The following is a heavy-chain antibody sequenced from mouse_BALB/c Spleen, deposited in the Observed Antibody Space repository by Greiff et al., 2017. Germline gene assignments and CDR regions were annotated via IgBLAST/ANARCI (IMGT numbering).Heavy chain of an antibody. Sequence: DVKLMESGAELVKPGASVKLSCTASGFNIKDTYMHWVKQRPEQGLEWIGRIDPANGNTKYDPKFQGKATITADTSSNTAYLQLSSRTSEDTAVYYCAPYGNYCDYWGQGTTLTVSS. V-gene: IGHV14-3*02. CDR3: APYGNYCDY. D-gene: IGHD2-1*01. CDR2: IDPANGNT. J-gene: IGHJ2*01. CDR1: GFNIKDTY.